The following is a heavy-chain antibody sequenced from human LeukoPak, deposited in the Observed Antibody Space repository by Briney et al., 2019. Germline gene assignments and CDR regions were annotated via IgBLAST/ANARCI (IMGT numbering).Heavy chain of an antibody. CDR3: ARYGVVKNWFDP. Sequence: PSETLSLTCTVSGGSISSSSYYWGWIRQPPGKGLEGIGSIYYSGSTYYNPSLKSRVTISVDTSKNQFSLKLSSVTAADTAVYYCARYGVVKNWFDPWGQGTLVTVSS. CDR2: IYYSGST. D-gene: IGHD3-3*01. J-gene: IGHJ5*02. CDR1: GGSISSSSYY. V-gene: IGHV4-39*07.